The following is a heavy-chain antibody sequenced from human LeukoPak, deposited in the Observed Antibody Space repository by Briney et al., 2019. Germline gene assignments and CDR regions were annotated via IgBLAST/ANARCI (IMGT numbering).Heavy chain of an antibody. Sequence: GRSLRLSCAASGFTFSSYGIHRVRQAPGKGLEWVGVISYDGANKYYADSVKGRFTISRDNSKNTLYLQMNGLRAEDTAVYYCAKEHVLKGTADYWGQGTLVTVSS. CDR2: ISYDGANK. CDR1: GFTFSSYG. J-gene: IGHJ4*02. V-gene: IGHV3-30*18. D-gene: IGHD1-7*01. CDR3: AKEHVLKGTADY.